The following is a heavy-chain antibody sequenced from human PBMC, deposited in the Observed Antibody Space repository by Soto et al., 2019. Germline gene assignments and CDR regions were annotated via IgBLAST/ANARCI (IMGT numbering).Heavy chain of an antibody. CDR3: ARVMGDYYGMDV. CDR1: GFTFSSYA. CDR2: ISYDGSNK. J-gene: IGHJ6*02. V-gene: IGHV3-30-3*01. Sequence: GGSLRLSCAASGFTFSSYAMHWVRQAPGKGLEWVAVISYDGSNKYYADSVKGRFTISRDNSKNTLYLQMNSLRAEDTAVYYCARVMGDYYGMDVWGQGTTVTVSS.